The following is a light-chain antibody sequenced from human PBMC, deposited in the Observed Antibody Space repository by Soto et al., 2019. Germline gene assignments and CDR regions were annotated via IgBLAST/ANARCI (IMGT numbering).Light chain of an antibody. V-gene: IGKV3-15*01. CDR1: QSVSSN. CDR3: QQYNNWPPWT. J-gene: IGKJ1*01. Sequence: EIVMTQSPATLSVSPGERATLSCRASQSVSSNLAWYQLKPGQAPRLLIYGASTRATGIPARFSGSGSGTEFTLTISRLQSEDFAVYYCQQYNNWPPWTFGQGTKVEIK. CDR2: GAS.